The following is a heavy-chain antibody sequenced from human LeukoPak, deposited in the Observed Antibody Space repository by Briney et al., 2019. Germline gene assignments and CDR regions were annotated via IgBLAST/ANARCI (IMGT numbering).Heavy chain of an antibody. D-gene: IGHD3-22*01. CDR2: ISNSSYI. CDR1: GVTFSSYS. V-gene: IGHV3-21*01. J-gene: IGHJ5*02. CDR3: AREGTGSMYYYDSSGPLP. Sequence: GGSLKLSCAASGVTFSSYSRNWVRQPPGKGLEWVSSISNSSYIYYADSVKGRVTISRDNAKNSMYLQMNIWRAEDAAVYYCAREGTGSMYYYDSSGPLPWGQGTLVTASS.